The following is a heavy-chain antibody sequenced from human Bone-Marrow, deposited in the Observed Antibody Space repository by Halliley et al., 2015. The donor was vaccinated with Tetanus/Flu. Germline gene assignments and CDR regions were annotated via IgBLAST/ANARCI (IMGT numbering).Heavy chain of an antibody. V-gene: IGHV4-34*01. CDR3: ARRTPTVRYYYYGMDV. D-gene: IGHD3-10*01. J-gene: IGHJ6*02. Sequence: KTNHSETPTSTPPLKSRVPISVDTPKNQFSLKRSSVTAADTAVYYCARRTPTVRYYYYGMDVWGQGTPVTVSS. CDR2: TNHSETP.